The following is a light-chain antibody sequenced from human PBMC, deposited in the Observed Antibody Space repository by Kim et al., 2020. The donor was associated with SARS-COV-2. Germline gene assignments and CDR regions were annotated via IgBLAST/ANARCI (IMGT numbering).Light chain of an antibody. CDR2: DAT. CDR3: QQFNSYPLT. V-gene: IGKV1-5*01. CDR1: QSIDRW. J-gene: IGKJ1*01. Sequence: GYRVTITCRSSQSIDRWLAWYQQKPGKAPKLLIYDATILESGVPSSFIGSGFGTAFTLTISSLQADDSATYYCQQFNSYPLTFGQGTKV.